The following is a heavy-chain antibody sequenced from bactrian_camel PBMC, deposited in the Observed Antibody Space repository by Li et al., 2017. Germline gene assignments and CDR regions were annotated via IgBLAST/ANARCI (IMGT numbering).Heavy chain of an antibody. J-gene: IGHJ4*01. CDR2: IGSFGDYI. CDR1: GFPFGTYA. V-gene: IGHV3S31*01. CDR3: AANIAVRPGAPLIVALLETY. D-gene: IGHD2*01. Sequence: QLVESGGGLVQPGGSLRLSCEASGFPFGTYAMSWVRQAPGKALEWVSGIGSFGDYIEYADSVKDRFTVSRDNAKNTLYLQLNSLKPEDTAMYYCAANIAVRPGAPLIVALLETYWGQGTQVTVS.